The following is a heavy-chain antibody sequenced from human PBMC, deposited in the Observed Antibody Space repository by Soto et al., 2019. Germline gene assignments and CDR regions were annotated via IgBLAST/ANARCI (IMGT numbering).Heavy chain of an antibody. CDR1: GGSISSGDYY. D-gene: IGHD3-10*01. V-gene: IGHV4-30-4*01. J-gene: IGHJ4*02. CDR3: ARDYGSGSYYNFKLDY. CDR2: IYYSGST. Sequence: SETLSLTCTVSGGSISSGDYYWSWIRQPPGKGLEWIGYIYYSGSTYYNPSLKSRVTISVDTSKNQFSLKLSSVTAADTAVYYCARDYGSGSYYNFKLDYWGQGTLVTVS.